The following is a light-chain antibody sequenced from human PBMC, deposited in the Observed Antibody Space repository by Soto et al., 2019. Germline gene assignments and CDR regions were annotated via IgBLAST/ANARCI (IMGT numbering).Light chain of an antibody. CDR2: DAS. CDR1: QSISSW. Sequence: DIQMTQSPSTLSASVGDRVTITCRASQSISSWLAWYQQKPGKAPKLLIYDASSLESGVPSRFSGSGSGTEFTLTICILQPDDFATYYCQQYNSYPYTFGQGTKLEIK. CDR3: QQYNSYPYT. V-gene: IGKV1-5*01. J-gene: IGKJ2*01.